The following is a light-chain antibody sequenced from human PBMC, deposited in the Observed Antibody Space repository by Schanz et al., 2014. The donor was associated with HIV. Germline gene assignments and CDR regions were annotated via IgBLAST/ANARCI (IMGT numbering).Light chain of an antibody. J-gene: IGLJ2*01. CDR1: GTDIGDDNY. CDR2: DVS. Sequence: QSALAQPASMSASPGQSITISCVGSGTDIGDDNYVSWYQQHPGKAPKLMIYDVSNRPSGVSNRFSGSKSGNTASLTISGLQAEDEADYYCSSYTSSSTLVFGGGTKVTVL. V-gene: IGLV2-14*03. CDR3: SSYTSSSTLV.